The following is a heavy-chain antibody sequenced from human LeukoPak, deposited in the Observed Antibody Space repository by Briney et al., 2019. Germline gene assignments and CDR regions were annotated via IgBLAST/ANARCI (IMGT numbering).Heavy chain of an antibody. CDR3: ARDLGVYDSDLAGSGTFDC. J-gene: IGHJ4*02. CDR2: ISYDGSNK. V-gene: IGHV3-30*03. Sequence: GGSLRLSCADSGFTFSSYAMHWVRQAPGKGLEWVAVISYDGSNKYYADSVKGRFTISRDNSKNTLYLQMNSLRAEDTAVYYCARDLGVYDSDLAGSGTFDCWGQGTLVTVSS. D-gene: IGHD3-22*01. CDR1: GFTFSSYA.